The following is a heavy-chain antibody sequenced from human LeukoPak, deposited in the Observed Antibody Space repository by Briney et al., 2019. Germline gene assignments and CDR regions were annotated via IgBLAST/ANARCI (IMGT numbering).Heavy chain of an antibody. CDR3: AKRGVVIRVILVGFHKEAYYFDS. V-gene: IGHV3-23*01. CDR1: GITLSNYG. J-gene: IGHJ4*02. CDR2: ISDSGGRS. D-gene: IGHD3-22*01. Sequence: GGSLRLSCAVSGITLSNYGMTWVRQAPGKGLEWVAGISDSGGRSNYADSVKGRFTISRDNPKNTLYLQMNSLRAEDTAVYFCAKRGVVIRVILVGFHKEAYYFDSWGQGALVTVSS.